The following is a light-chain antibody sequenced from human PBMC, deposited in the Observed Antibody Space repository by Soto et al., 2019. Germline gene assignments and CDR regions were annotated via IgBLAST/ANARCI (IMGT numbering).Light chain of an antibody. J-gene: IGLJ2*01. CDR2: EVS. CDR3: CSFGGSNTLV. Sequence: QSALTQPASVSGSPGQSITISCTGTSSDVGSYNRVSWYQQHPGQAPKVMIYEVSERPSGVSNRFSGSKSGNTASLTISGLQAEDEADYYCCSFGGSNTLVFGGGTKLTVL. CDR1: SSDVGSYNR. V-gene: IGLV2-23*02.